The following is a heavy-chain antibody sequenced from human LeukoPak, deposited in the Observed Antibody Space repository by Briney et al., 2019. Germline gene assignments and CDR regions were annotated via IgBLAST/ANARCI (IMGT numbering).Heavy chain of an antibody. Sequence: GGSLRLSCAASGFTFTSYEMNWVRQAPGKGLEWVSYISSSGSSIYQADSVKGRLTISRDKAKNSLYLQMNSLRAEDTAVYYCARGTSGSYLDYWGQGTLVTVSS. CDR3: ARGTSGSYLDY. CDR1: GFTFTSYE. D-gene: IGHD1-26*01. CDR2: ISSSGSSI. V-gene: IGHV3-48*03. J-gene: IGHJ4*02.